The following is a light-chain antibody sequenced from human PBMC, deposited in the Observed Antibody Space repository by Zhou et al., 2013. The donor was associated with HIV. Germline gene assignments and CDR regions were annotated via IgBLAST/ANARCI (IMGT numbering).Light chain of an antibody. CDR3: MQSLQTPYT. Sequence: DIVMTQTPLSLPVAPGEPASISCRSSQSLLESDGYNVLDWYMQKPGQSPQLLIFLGLSGLRVPDRFSGSGSGTDFTLKISRVEAEDVGVYYCMQSLQTPYTFGQGTKLEIK. CDR1: QSLLESDGYNV. CDR2: LGL. J-gene: IGKJ2*01. V-gene: IGKV2-28*01.